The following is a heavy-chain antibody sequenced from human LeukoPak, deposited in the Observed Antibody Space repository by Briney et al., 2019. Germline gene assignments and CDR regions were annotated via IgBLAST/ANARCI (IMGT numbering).Heavy chain of an antibody. CDR1: GGSFSGYY. V-gene: IGHV4-34*01. Sequence: SETLSLTCAVYGGSFSGYYCSWIRQPPGKGLEWIGEINHSGSTNYNPSLKSRVTISVDTSKNQFSLKLSSVTAADTAVYYCARWGVGFPFDYWGQGNLVTVSS. CDR2: INHSGST. D-gene: IGHD3-16*01. CDR3: ARWGVGFPFDY. J-gene: IGHJ4*02.